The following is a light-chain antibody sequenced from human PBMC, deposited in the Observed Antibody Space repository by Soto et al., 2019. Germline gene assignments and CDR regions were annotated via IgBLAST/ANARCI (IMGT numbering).Light chain of an antibody. V-gene: IGKV1-39*01. CDR3: QQSYSTPRT. Sequence: DIQMTQSPSSLSASVGDRVTITCRASQSISSYLNWYQQKPGKAPKLLIYDASSLKSGVPSRLSGSASRTDFTLTISSLQPEDFATYYCQQSYSTPRTFGQGTKVEIK. CDR2: DAS. J-gene: IGKJ1*01. CDR1: QSISSY.